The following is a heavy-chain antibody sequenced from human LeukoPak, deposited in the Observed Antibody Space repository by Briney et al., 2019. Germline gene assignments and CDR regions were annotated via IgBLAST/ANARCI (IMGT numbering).Heavy chain of an antibody. CDR2: INPDSGDT. V-gene: IGHV1-2*02. Sequence: ASMKVSCKASGYTFSDYYVDWVRQAPRQGLEWMGWINPDSGDTHYAQKFQGRVTMTRDTSISTAYMELSRLRSDDTAVYYCARDRYNWNAADYWGQGTLVTVSS. CDR1: GYTFSDYY. J-gene: IGHJ4*02. CDR3: ARDRYNWNAADY. D-gene: IGHD1-1*01.